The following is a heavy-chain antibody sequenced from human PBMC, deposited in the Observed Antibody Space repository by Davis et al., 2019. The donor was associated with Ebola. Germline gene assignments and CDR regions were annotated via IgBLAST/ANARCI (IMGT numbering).Heavy chain of an antibody. CDR1: GGSISSSSYY. D-gene: IGHD5-18*01. CDR2: IYHTGST. J-gene: IGHJ4*02. Sequence: MPSETLSLTCTVSGGSISSSSYYWGWIRQPPGKGLEWIGCIYHTGSTYYNPSLKSRVTISVDRSKNLFSLRLSSVTAADTAVYYCARVVDTGMAYDFDYWGQGTLVTVSS. V-gene: IGHV4-30-2*01. CDR3: ARVVDTGMAYDFDY.